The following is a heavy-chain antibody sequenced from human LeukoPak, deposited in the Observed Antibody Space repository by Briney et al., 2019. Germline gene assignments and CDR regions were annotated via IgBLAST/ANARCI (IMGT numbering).Heavy chain of an antibody. Sequence: SETLSLTCAVYGGSFSGYYWSWIRQPPGKGLEWIGEINHSGSTNYNPSLKSRVTISVDTSKNQFSLKLSSVTAADTAVYYCARGNIELRFLEWSMGWFDPWGQGTLVTVSS. CDR1: GGSFSGYY. CDR3: ARGNIELRFLEWSMGWFDP. D-gene: IGHD3-3*01. J-gene: IGHJ5*02. V-gene: IGHV4-34*01. CDR2: INHSGST.